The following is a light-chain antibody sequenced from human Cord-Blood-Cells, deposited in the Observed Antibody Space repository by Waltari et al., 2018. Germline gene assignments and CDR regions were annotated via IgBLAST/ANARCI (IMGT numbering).Light chain of an antibody. V-gene: IGLV2-14*03. J-gene: IGLJ2*01. CDR1: SSDVGGYNS. CDR3: SSYTSSSTVV. CDR2: DVS. Sequence: QSALTQPASVSGPPGQSITISCTGTSSDVGGYNSVSWYQQHPGKAPKLMIYDVSNRPSGVSNRFSGSKSGNTASLTISGLQAEDEADYYCSSYTSSSTVVFGGGTKLTVL.